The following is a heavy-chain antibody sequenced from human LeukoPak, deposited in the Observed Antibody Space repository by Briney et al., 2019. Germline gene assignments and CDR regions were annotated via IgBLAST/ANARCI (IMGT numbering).Heavy chain of an antibody. J-gene: IGHJ5*02. CDR2: INSDGSST. Sequence: PGGSLRLSCAASGFTFSSYWMHWVRQAPGKGLVWVSRINSDGSSTSYADSVKGRFTISRDNAKNTLYLQMNSLRAEDTAVYYCARGGILTGYYGNNNWFDPWGQGTLVTVSS. D-gene: IGHD3-9*01. CDR1: GFTFSSYW. V-gene: IGHV3-74*01. CDR3: ARGGILTGYYGNNNWFDP.